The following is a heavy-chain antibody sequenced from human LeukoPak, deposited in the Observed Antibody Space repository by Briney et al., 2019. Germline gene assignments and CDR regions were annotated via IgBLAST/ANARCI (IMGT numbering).Heavy chain of an antibody. V-gene: IGHV3-7*03. CDR1: GFTFSPYW. D-gene: IGHD2-15*01. J-gene: IGHJ4*02. CDR3: ARAYCSGGSCCYFDY. CDR2: IKEDGSEE. Sequence: GGSLRLSCAASGFTFSPYWMNWFRQAPGKGLEWVALIKEDGSEELYDGSVEGRFTISRDSGKNSLYLQMNSLRAEDTAVYFCARAYCSGGSCCYFDYWGQGTLVTVSS.